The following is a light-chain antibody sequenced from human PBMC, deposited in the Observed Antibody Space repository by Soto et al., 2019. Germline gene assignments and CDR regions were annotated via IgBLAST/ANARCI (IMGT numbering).Light chain of an antibody. CDR2: GAS. V-gene: IGKV3-20*01. CDR1: QSIDTTY. J-gene: IGKJ1*01. Sequence: EIVLTQAPGTRSLSPGERATLSCRASQSIDTTYLAWHQQKPGQAPRLLINGASSRATGIPDRFSGSGSGADFTLTISRLEPEDFAVYYCQQYGGSPLWTFGQGTKVEIK. CDR3: QQYGGSPLWT.